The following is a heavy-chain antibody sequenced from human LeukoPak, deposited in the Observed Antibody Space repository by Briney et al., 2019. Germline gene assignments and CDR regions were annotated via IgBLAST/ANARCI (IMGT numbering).Heavy chain of an antibody. CDR1: GYSFTSYW. CDR3: ARLYYYDSSGYKGRAFDI. CDR2: FYPGDSDT. Sequence: GEPLKISCKGSGYSFTSYWIGWVRQIPGKGLEWMGIFYPGDSDTRYSPSFQGQVTISADKSINTAYLQWSSLKASDTAMYYCARLYYYDSSGYKGRAFDIWGQGTMVTVSS. D-gene: IGHD3-22*01. J-gene: IGHJ3*02. V-gene: IGHV5-51*01.